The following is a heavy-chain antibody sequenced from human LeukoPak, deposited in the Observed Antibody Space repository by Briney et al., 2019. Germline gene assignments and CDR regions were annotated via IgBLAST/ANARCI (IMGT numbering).Heavy chain of an antibody. J-gene: IGHJ6*03. V-gene: IGHV4-34*01. CDR2: INHSGST. CDR3: ARSGSSPPVHYYYVDV. CDR1: GGSFSGYY. D-gene: IGHD6-13*01. Sequence: SETLSLTCAVYGGSFSGYYWSWIRQPPGKGLEWIGEINHSGSTNYNPSLKSRVTISVDTSKNQFSLKLSSVTAADTAVYYCARSGSSPPVHYYYVDVWGKGTTVTVSS.